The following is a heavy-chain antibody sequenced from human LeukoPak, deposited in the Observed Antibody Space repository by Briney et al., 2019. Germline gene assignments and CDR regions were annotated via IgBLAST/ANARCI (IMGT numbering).Heavy chain of an antibody. CDR1: GFTFSSYW. V-gene: IGHV3-7*01. CDR2: IKQDGSEK. J-gene: IGHJ4*02. CDR3: ASIVEEFGELLYDY. Sequence: GGSLRLSCAVSGFTFSSYWMSWVRRAPGRGLEWVANIKQDGSEKYYVDSVKGRFTISRDNTKNSLYLQMNSLRAEDTAVYYCASIVEEFGELLYDYWGQGTLVTVSS. D-gene: IGHD3-10*01.